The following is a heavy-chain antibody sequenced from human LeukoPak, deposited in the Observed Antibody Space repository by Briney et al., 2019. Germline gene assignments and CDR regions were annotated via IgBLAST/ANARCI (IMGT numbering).Heavy chain of an antibody. D-gene: IGHD1-26*01. CDR1: GFTFSSYA. CDR2: ISGSGGST. CDR3: AKVYSGAIIFDY. Sequence: GGSLRLSCAASGFTFSSYAMSWVRQAPGKGLEWVTAISGSGGSTYYADSVKGRFTISRDNSKNTLYLQMNSLRAEDTAVYYCAKVYSGAIIFDYWGQGTLVTVSS. V-gene: IGHV3-23*01. J-gene: IGHJ4*02.